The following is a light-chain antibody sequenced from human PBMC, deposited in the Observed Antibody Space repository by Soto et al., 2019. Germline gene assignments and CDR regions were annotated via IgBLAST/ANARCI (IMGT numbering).Light chain of an antibody. CDR3: CSYTTSNTRQIV. CDR1: SSDGGGYNY. Sequence: QSVLTQPASVSGSPGQSITISCTGNSSDGGGYNYVSWYQQHPGKAPKFMIYDVSNRPSGVSNRFSGSKSGNTASLTISGLQAEDEADDYCCSYTTSNTRQIVFGTGTKVTVL. CDR2: DVS. V-gene: IGLV2-14*01. J-gene: IGLJ1*01.